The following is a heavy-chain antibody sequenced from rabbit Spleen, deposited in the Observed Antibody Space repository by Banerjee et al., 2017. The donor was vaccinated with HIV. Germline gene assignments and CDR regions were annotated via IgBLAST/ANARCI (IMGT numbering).Heavy chain of an antibody. D-gene: IGHD4-1*01. Sequence: QQLEESGGGLVKPGESLTLTCKASGIDFSGGYDMCWVRQAPGKGLEWIACIYAGGSGNTWYASWAKGRFTISKTSSTTVTLQMTSLTAADTATYFCARETSSGWGVVSFYFNLWGPGTLVTVS. J-gene: IGHJ4*01. CDR3: ARETSSGWGVVSFYFNL. V-gene: IGHV1S40*01. CDR1: GIDFSGGYD. CDR2: IYAGGSGNT.